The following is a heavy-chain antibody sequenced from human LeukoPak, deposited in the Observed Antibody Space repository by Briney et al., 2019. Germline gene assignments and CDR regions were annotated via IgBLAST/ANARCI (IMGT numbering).Heavy chain of an antibody. J-gene: IGHJ4*02. Sequence: PGRSLRLSCAASGFTFDDYAMHWVRQAPGKGLEWVSGISWNSGSIGYADSVKGRFTISRDNAKNSLYLQMNSLRAEDTALYYCVYGSGSYFKTRFDYWGQGTLVTVPS. CDR2: ISWNSGSI. V-gene: IGHV3-9*01. CDR1: GFTFDDYA. D-gene: IGHD3-10*01. CDR3: VYGSGSYFKTRFDY.